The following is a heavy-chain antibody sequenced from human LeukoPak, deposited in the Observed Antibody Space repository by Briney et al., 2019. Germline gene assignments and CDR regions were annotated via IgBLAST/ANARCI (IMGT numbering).Heavy chain of an antibody. J-gene: IGHJ4*02. Sequence: SETLSLTCTVSGGSISSSSYYWGWIRQPPGKGLEWIGSIYYSGSTYYNPSLKSRVTISVDTSKNQFSLKLSSVTAADTAVYYCARGEDYDISRFNIWGQGTLVTVSS. D-gene: IGHD3-9*01. CDR3: ARGEDYDISRFNI. CDR1: GGSISSSSYY. V-gene: IGHV4-39*07. CDR2: IYYSGST.